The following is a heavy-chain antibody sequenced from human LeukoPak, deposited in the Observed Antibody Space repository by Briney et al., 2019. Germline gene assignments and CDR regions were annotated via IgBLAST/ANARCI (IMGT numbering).Heavy chain of an antibody. Sequence: GGSLRLSCAASGFTFSSYGMHWVRQAPGEGLEWVAVISYDGSNKYYADSVKGRFTISRDNSKNTLYLQMNSLRAEDTAVYYCAKVRRYSSSWYGGDYFDYWGQGTLVTVSS. CDR2: ISYDGSNK. J-gene: IGHJ4*02. V-gene: IGHV3-30*18. D-gene: IGHD6-13*01. CDR1: GFTFSSYG. CDR3: AKVRRYSSSWYGGDYFDY.